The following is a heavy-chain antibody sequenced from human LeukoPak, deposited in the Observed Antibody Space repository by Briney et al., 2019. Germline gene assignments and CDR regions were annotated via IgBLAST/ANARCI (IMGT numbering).Heavy chain of an antibody. CDR3: ARVPRGGGSYYDFDY. D-gene: IGHD1-26*01. CDR1: GFTFSSYS. V-gene: IGHV3-21*01. Sequence: NAGGSLRLSCAASGFTFSSYSMNWVRQAPGKGLEWVSSISSSSSYIYYADSVKGRFTISRDNAKNSLYLQMNSLRAEDTAVYYCARVPRGGGSYYDFDYWGQGTLVTVSS. J-gene: IGHJ4*02. CDR2: ISSSSSYI.